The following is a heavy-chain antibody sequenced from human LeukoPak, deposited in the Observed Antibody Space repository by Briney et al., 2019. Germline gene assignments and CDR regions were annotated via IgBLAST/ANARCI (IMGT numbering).Heavy chain of an antibody. Sequence: SQTLPLTCTVSGGSISSGGYYWSWIRQHPGKGLEWIGYIYYSGSTYYNPSLKSRVTISVDTSKNQFSLKLSSVTAADAAVYYCAREYSSSSGRESYYYYMDVWGKGTTVTVSS. CDR1: GGSISSGGYY. CDR3: AREYSSSSGRESYYYYMDV. V-gene: IGHV4-31*03. CDR2: IYYSGST. D-gene: IGHD6-6*01. J-gene: IGHJ6*03.